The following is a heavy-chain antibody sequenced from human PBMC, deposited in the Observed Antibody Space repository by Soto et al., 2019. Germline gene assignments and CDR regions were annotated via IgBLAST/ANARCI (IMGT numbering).Heavy chain of an antibody. Sequence: QVQLVQSGAEVKKPGSSVRVSCKASGGTFSSYTMSWVRQAPGQGLEWMGRIVPLLGIANSAQKFQGRVSITADLSTSTAYMELSSLRSEDTAVYYCAREYGNEGSGSHKGNEYWGQGTLVTVSS. CDR1: GGTFSSYT. CDR3: AREYGNEGSGSHKGNEY. V-gene: IGHV1-69*08. D-gene: IGHD3-10*01. CDR2: IVPLLGIA. J-gene: IGHJ4*02.